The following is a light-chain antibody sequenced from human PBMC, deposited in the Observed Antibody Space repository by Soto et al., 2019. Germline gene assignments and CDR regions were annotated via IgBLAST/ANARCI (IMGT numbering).Light chain of an antibody. CDR3: QQYDNLPLS. J-gene: IGKJ5*01. V-gene: IGKV1-33*01. CDR2: DAS. Sequence: IQITQYQSSLSASVGDRVTITCQATQDIRKYLNWYQQKPGKAPKLLIYDASSLETGVPSRFSGSGSGTDFTLTISSLQPEDFATYYCQQYDNLPLSFGQGTILEIK. CDR1: QDIRKY.